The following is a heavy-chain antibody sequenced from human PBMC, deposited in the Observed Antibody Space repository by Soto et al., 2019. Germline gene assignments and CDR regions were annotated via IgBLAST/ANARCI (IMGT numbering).Heavy chain of an antibody. CDR1: GVSISSGNW. CDR2: IFHDGTA. D-gene: IGHD3-10*01. Sequence: SETLSLTCAVSGVSISSGNWWTWVRQSPQRGLEYIGEIFHDGTANYYPSFERRVAISVDTSKNQFSLKLTSVTAADTAIYFCARLVYDTRLNYMHFDFWGQGTLVTVSS. J-gene: IGHJ4*02. V-gene: IGHV4-4*02. CDR3: ARLVYDTRLNYMHFDF.